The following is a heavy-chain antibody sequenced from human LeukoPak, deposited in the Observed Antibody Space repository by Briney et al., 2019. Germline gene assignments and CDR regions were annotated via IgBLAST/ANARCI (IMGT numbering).Heavy chain of an antibody. V-gene: IGHV3-11*01. Sequence: PGGSLRLSCAASGFTFSDYYMSWIRQAPGRGLEWVSYISSSGGGMYYADSVKGRFTISRDNAKNSLYLQMNSLRAEDTAVYYCARERPDGGNSGYWGQGTLVTVSS. J-gene: IGHJ4*02. CDR2: ISSSGGGM. D-gene: IGHD4-23*01. CDR3: ARERPDGGNSGY. CDR1: GFTFSDYY.